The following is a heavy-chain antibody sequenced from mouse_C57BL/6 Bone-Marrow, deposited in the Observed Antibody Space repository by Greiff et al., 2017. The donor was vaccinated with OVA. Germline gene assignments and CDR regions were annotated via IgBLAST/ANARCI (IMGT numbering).Heavy chain of an antibody. CDR3: VRISTMVTTEYYYAMAY. V-gene: IGHV8-8*01. Sequence: QVTLKVSGPGILQPSQTLSLTCSFSGFSLSTFGMGVGWLRQPSGKGLEWLAPIWWDGDKYYNPALTRRLTTSQDPSTTHVFLTNALVDTAATSTDYCVRISTMVTTEYYYAMAYWGQGTSVTVSS. D-gene: IGHD2-2*01. CDR2: IWWDGDK. J-gene: IGHJ4*01. CDR1: GFSLSTFGMG.